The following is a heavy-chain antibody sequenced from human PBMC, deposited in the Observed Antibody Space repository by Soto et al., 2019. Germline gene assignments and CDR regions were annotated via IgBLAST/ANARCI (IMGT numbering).Heavy chain of an antibody. CDR1: GYSFTSYW. CDR2: IDPSDSYT. V-gene: IGHV5-10-1*01. Sequence: GESLKISCKVSGYSFTSYWISWVRQMPGKGLEWMGRIDPSDSYTNYSPSFQGHVTISADKSISTAYLQWSSLKASDTAMYYCARHGIVVVPAAHYYGMDVWGQGTTVTVSS. CDR3: ARHGIVVVPAAHYYGMDV. J-gene: IGHJ6*02. D-gene: IGHD2-2*01.